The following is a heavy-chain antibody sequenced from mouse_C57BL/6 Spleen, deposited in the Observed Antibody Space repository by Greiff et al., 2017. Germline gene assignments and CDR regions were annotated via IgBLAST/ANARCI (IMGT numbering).Heavy chain of an antibody. D-gene: IGHD1-1*02. CDR1: GFSLTSYG. Sequence: VKLMESGPGLVAPSQSLSITCTVSGFSLTSYGVDWVRQSPGKGLEWLGVIWGVGSTNYNSALKSRLSISKDNSKSQVFLKMNSLQTDDTAMYYCASGVGGYAMDYWGQGTSVTVSS. CDR3: ASGVGGYAMDY. V-gene: IGHV2-6*01. CDR2: IWGVGST. J-gene: IGHJ4*01.